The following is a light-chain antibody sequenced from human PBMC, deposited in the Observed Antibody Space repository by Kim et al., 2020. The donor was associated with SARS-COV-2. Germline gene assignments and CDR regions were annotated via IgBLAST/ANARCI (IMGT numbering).Light chain of an antibody. CDR2: QGT. CDR3: SSYAGSNTWV. Sequence: GRSVTIPGTGTSSDVAAYASVSWYQPHPGKAPKLMIFQGTKRPSGVPDRFSGSKSGNTASLTVSGLQTDDEADYYCSSYAGSNTWVFGGGTQLTVL. V-gene: IGLV2-8*01. CDR1: SSDVAAYAS. J-gene: IGLJ3*02.